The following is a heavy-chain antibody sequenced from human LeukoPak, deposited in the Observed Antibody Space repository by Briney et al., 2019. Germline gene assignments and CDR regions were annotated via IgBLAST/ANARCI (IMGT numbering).Heavy chain of an antibody. J-gene: IGHJ4*02. CDR1: GGSISSGGYY. CDR3: ARGRLDTAEGFDY. Sequence: PSQTLSLTCTVSGGSISSGGYYWSWIRQHPGKGLEWGGYIYYSGSTYYNPSLKSRVTISVDTSKNQFSLTLSAVTAADTAVYYCARGRLDTAEGFDYWGQGTLVTVSS. V-gene: IGHV4-31*03. CDR2: IYYSGST. D-gene: IGHD5-18*01.